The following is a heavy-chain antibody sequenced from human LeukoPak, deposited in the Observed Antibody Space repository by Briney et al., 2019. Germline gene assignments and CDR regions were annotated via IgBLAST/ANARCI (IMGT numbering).Heavy chain of an antibody. CDR1: GFTFSSYG. Sequence: GGSLRLSCAASGFTFSSYGMHWVRQAPGKGLEWVAVISYDGSNKYYADSVKGRFTISRDNSKNTLYLQMNSLRAEDMAVYYCAKDGDTMVRGVIITTFDYWGQGTLVTVSS. J-gene: IGHJ4*02. CDR3: AKDGDTMVRGVIITTFDY. CDR2: ISYDGSNK. D-gene: IGHD3-10*01. V-gene: IGHV3-30*18.